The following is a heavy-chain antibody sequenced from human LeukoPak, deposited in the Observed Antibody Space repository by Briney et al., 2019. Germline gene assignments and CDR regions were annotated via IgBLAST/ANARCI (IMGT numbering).Heavy chain of an antibody. V-gene: IGHV3-21*01. CDR3: AKIGVQLWVWSAYYYYMDV. J-gene: IGHJ6*03. Sequence: GGSLRLSCAASGFTFSSYSMNWVRQAPGKGLEWVSSISSSSSYIYYPDSVKGRFTISRDNAKNSLYLQMNSLRAEDTAVYFCAKIGVQLWVWSAYYYYMDVWGKGTTVTVSS. D-gene: IGHD5-18*01. CDR2: ISSSSSYI. CDR1: GFTFSSYS.